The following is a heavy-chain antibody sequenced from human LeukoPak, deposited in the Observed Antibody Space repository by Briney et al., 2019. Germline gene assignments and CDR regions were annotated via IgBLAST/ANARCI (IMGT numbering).Heavy chain of an antibody. D-gene: IGHD1-1*01. CDR3: ARDRGGTGDFDY. CDR2: INAGNGDT. CDR1: GYTFTSYT. V-gene: IGHV1-3*01. Sequence: GASVKVSCKASGYTFTSYTMHWVRRAPGQRFEWMGWINAGNGDTKYSQKFQGRVTIARDTSASTAYMELSSLRSEDTAIYYCARDRGGTGDFDYWGQGTRVTVSS. J-gene: IGHJ4*02.